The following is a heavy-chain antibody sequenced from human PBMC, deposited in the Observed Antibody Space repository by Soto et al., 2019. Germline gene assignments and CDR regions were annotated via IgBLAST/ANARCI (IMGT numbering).Heavy chain of an antibody. CDR2: IKSKTDGGTT. Sequence: EVQLVESGGGLVKPGGSLRLSCAASGFTFSNAWMSWVRQAPGKGLEWVGRIKSKTDGGTTDYAAPVKGRFTISRDDSKNTLYLQMNSLKTEDTAVYYCTTTDSGSGSYSYYYYGMDVWGQGTTVTVSS. J-gene: IGHJ6*02. CDR3: TTTDSGSGSYSYYYYGMDV. D-gene: IGHD3-10*01. V-gene: IGHV3-15*01. CDR1: GFTFSNAW.